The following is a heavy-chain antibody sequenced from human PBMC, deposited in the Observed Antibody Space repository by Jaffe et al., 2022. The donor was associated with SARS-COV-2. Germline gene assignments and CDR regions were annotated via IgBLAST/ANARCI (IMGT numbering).Heavy chain of an antibody. CDR2: IIPIFDTT. D-gene: IGHD6-13*01. CDR1: GGTFSNNA. Sequence: QVQLVQSGAEVKKPGSSVKVSCKASGGTFSNNAISWVRQAPGQGLEWMGGIIPIFDTTNYAQKFQGRVTITADESTSTAYMELSSLRSEDTAVYYCARVTGIRGYSSSNPTYYFDYWGQGTLVTVSS. CDR3: ARVTGIRGYSSSNPTYYFDY. J-gene: IGHJ4*02. V-gene: IGHV1-69*01.